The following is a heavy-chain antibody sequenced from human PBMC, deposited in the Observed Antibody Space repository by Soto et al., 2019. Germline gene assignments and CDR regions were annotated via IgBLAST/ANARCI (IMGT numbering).Heavy chain of an antibody. J-gene: IGHJ4*02. D-gene: IGHD3-22*01. CDR1: GGTFSSYA. CDR2: IKPSGGFT. Sequence: ASVKVSCKASGGTFSSYAISWVRQAPGQGLEWMGIIKPSGGFTTYAQKFQGRVTMTRDTPTSTVYMELSSLRSEDTAVYYCARGDSSGSYYFDYWGQGTLVTVSS. CDR3: ARGDSSGSYYFDY. V-gene: IGHV1-46*01.